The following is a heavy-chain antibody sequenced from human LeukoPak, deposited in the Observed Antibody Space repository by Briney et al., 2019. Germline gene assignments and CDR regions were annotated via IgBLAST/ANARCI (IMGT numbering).Heavy chain of an antibody. CDR1: RYSFTCYY. J-gene: IGHJ6*03. CDR3: ARDEGYYNYMDV. Sequence: ASVKVSCKASRYSFTCYYMHWVRLAPGQGLEWMGWINVDSGGTKYAEKFQGRVTMTRDTSISTAYMEQSRLRSDDRAVYYCARDEGYYNYMDVWGKGTTVSVSS. V-gene: IGHV1-2*02. CDR2: INVDSGGT.